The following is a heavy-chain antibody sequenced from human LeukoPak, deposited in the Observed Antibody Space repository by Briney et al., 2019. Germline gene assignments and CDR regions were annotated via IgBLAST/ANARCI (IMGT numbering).Heavy chain of an antibody. CDR3: ARDSDYVWGSYRSAFDY. Sequence: ASVTVSFKSSGYTFTMYYMHWVRQAPGRGPEWMGIINPSGGSTSYAQKFQGRVTMTRDTSTSTVYMELSSLRSEDTAVYYCARDSDYVWGSYRSAFDYWGQGTLVTVSS. J-gene: IGHJ4*02. V-gene: IGHV1-46*01. D-gene: IGHD3-16*02. CDR1: GYTFTMYY. CDR2: INPSGGST.